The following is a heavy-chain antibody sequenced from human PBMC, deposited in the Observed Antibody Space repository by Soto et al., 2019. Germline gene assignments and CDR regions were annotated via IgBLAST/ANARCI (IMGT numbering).Heavy chain of an antibody. CDR1: GFTFSNYW. CDR3: ARGDCVGGSCYSLAGSVYYYMDA. Sequence: EVQLVESGGGLVQPGGSLRLSCAASGFTFSNYWMYWVRQAPGKGLEWVSRINSDGSVSSYADSVKGRLTISRDNVKNTLYLQMDSLRAEDTAVYYCARGDCVGGSCYSLAGSVYYYMDAWGKGTTVTVFS. D-gene: IGHD2-15*01. J-gene: IGHJ6*03. CDR2: INSDGSVS. V-gene: IGHV3-74*02.